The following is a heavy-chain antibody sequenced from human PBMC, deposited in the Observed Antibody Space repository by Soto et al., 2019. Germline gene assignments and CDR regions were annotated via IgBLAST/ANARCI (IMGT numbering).Heavy chain of an antibody. V-gene: IGHV3-21*01. Sequence: EVQLVESGGGLVQPGGSLRLSCAASGFTFSSYSMNWVRQAPGKGLEWVSSISSSSSYIYYADSVKGRFTISRDNAKNSLYLQMNSLRAEDTAVYYCASYCSGGSCYSVNDAFDIWGQGTMVTVSS. J-gene: IGHJ3*02. CDR3: ASYCSGGSCYSVNDAFDI. CDR2: ISSSSSYI. D-gene: IGHD2-15*01. CDR1: GFTFSSYS.